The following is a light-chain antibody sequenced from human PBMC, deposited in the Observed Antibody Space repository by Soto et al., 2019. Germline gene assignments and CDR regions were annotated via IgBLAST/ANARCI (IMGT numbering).Light chain of an antibody. CDR1: QSINTY. Sequence: DIQMTQSPSSLSASVGDRVIITCRASQSINTYLNWYQQKPGKAPKLLIYTAFRLQSGVPSRFSGSGSGTDVTLTISSLQPEDFATYYCQQSYIAPLTFGGGTKVEIK. V-gene: IGKV1-39*01. CDR2: TAF. CDR3: QQSYIAPLT. J-gene: IGKJ4*01.